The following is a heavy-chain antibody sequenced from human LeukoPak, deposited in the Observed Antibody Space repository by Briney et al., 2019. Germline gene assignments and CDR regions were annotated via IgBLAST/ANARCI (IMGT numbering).Heavy chain of an antibody. J-gene: IGHJ4*02. CDR2: ISSSSSYI. V-gene: IGHV3-21*01. CDR3: ARDLVAYYYDSSGPIDY. D-gene: IGHD3-22*01. CDR1: GFTFSSYS. Sequence: GGSLRLSCAASGFTFSSYSMNWVRQAPGKGLEWVSSISSSSSYIYYADSVKGRFTISRDNAKNSLYLQMNSLRAEDTAVYYCARDLVAYYYDSSGPIDYWGQGTLVTVSS.